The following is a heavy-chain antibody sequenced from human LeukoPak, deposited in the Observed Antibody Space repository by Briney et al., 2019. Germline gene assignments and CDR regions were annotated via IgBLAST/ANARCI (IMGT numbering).Heavy chain of an antibody. Sequence: GGSLRLPCAASGFTFNSYWMHWVRQSPGKGLVWVSRINFDGSSTNYADSVKGRFSISRDNAKNTLYLQMNSLRAEDTAVYYCLRARPPHYYSDYWGQGTLVTVSS. V-gene: IGHV3-74*01. CDR1: GFTFNSYW. J-gene: IGHJ4*02. CDR3: LRARPPHYYSDY. CDR2: INFDGSST.